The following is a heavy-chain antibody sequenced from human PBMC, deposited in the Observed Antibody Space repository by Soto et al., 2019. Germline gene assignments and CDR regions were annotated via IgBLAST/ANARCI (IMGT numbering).Heavy chain of an antibody. Sequence: PGGSLRLSCAASGFTFSSHGMHWVRQAPGKGLEWVAQIWYGGSKKYFADSVKGRFTISRDNSKNTLYLQMNSLRAEDTAVYYCARDLDGYISGPEYWGQGTLVTVSS. CDR3: ARDLDGYISGPEY. D-gene: IGHD6-19*01. J-gene: IGHJ4*02. CDR1: GFTFSSHG. V-gene: IGHV3-33*01. CDR2: IWYGGSKK.